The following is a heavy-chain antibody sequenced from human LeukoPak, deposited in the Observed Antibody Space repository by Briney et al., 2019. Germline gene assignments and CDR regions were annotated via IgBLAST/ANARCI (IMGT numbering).Heavy chain of an antibody. D-gene: IGHD3-10*01. CDR1: GFTFSSYE. V-gene: IGHV3-48*03. Sequence: GGSLRLSCAASGFTFSSYEMNWVRQAPGKGLEWVSYISSSGSTIYYADSVKGRFTISRDNAKNSLYLQMNSLRAEDTAVYYCARDRLWFGEPHAFDIWGQGTMVTVSS. CDR2: ISSSGSTI. J-gene: IGHJ3*02. CDR3: ARDRLWFGEPHAFDI.